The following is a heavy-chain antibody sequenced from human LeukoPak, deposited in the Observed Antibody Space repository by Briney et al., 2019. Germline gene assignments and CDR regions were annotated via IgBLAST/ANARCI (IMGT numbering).Heavy chain of an antibody. CDR2: IYTSGST. CDR3: AREFSF. V-gene: IGHV4-4*07. CDR1: GGSISSYY. J-gene: IGHJ3*01. Sequence: PSETLSLTCTVSGGSISSYYWTWIRQPAGKGLEWIGHIYTSGSTNYNPSLKSRVTMSLDTSKNQFSLKLTSVTAADTAVYYCAREFSFWGQGTMVTVSS.